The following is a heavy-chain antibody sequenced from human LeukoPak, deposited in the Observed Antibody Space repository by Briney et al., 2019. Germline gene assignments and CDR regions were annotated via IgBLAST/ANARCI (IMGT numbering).Heavy chain of an antibody. J-gene: IGHJ3*02. CDR1: GGTFSSYA. V-gene: IGHV1-69*04. D-gene: IGHD3-3*01. Sequence: ASVKVSCKASGGTFSSYAISWVRQAPGQGREWMGRIIHILGIANYAQKFQGRVTITADKSTSTAYMELSSLRSEDTAVYYCARDGSSITIFGAVNDDAFDIWGQGTMVTVSS. CDR2: IIHILGIA. CDR3: ARDGSSITIFGAVNDDAFDI.